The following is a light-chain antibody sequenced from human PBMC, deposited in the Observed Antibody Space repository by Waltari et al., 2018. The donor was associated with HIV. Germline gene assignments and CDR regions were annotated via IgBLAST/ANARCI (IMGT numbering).Light chain of an antibody. V-gene: IGKV2-28*01. J-gene: IGKJ2*01. CDR2: LKS. CDR3: MQSLQGYS. Sequence: DIVMNQSPLSLPVTPGESASISCRSTQTLLYTDGYKYLEWYQQKPGQSPRLLVYLKSTPASWVPDRFSGSGSGTEFTLHISRVEAEDVGTYYCMQSLQGYSFGQGTKLEIK. CDR1: QTLLYTDGYKY.